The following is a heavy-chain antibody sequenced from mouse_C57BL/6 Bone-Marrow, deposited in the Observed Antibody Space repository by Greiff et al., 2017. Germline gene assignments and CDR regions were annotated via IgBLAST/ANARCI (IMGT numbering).Heavy chain of an antibody. CDR1: GYAFSSSW. V-gene: IGHV1-82*01. CDR2: IYPGNGDT. D-gene: IGHD2-12*01. CDR3: ARIVSFAY. J-gene: IGHJ3*01. Sequence: QVQLQQSGPELVKPGASVKISCKASGYAFSSSWMNWVKQRPGKGLEWIGRIYPGNGDTNYNGKFKGKATLTADKSSSTAYMQLSSLTSEDSAFXCCARIVSFAYWGQGTLVTVSA.